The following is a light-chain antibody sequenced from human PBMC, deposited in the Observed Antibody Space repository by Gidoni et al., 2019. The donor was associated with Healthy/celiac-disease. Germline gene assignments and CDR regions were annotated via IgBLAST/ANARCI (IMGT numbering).Light chain of an antibody. Sequence: IVLTQSPATLSLSPGERATLSCRASQSVSSYLAWYQQKPGQAPRLLIYDASNRGTGIPARFSGRGSGTDFTLTISSLEPEDFAVYYCQQRSTWPLTFGGGTKVEIK. J-gene: IGKJ4*01. V-gene: IGKV3-11*01. CDR2: DAS. CDR3: QQRSTWPLT. CDR1: QSVSSY.